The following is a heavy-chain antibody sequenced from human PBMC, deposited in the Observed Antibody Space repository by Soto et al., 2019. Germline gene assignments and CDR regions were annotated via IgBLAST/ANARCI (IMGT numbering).Heavy chain of an antibody. CDR3: AKRMWERRSWRQPFDY. CDR2: INAGNGNT. CDR1: GYTFTSYA. V-gene: IGHV1-3*01. D-gene: IGHD1-26*01. Sequence: ASVKVSCKASGYTFTSYAMHWVRQAPGQRLEWMGWINAGNGNTKYSQKFQGRVTITRDTSASTAYMELSSLRSEDTAVYYCAKRMWERRSWRQPFDYWGQGTLVTVSS. J-gene: IGHJ4*02.